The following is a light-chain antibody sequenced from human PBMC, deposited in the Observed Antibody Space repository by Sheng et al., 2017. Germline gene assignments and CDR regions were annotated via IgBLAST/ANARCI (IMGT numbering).Light chain of an antibody. V-gene: IGKV1-39*01. J-gene: IGKJ2*03. CDR1: QSISSY. CDR2: AAS. Sequence: DTQMTQSPSTLSASIGDRVTITCRASQSISSYLAWYQQKPGKAPKLLIYAASSLESGAPSRFTGSGSGTDFTLTISSLLPEDFATYYCQESQSFPYGFGQGTKLEIK. CDR3: QESQSFPYG.